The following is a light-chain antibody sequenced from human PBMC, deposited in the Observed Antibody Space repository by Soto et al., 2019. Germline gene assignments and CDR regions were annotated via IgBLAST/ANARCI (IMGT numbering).Light chain of an antibody. V-gene: IGLV2-14*01. J-gene: IGLJ1*01. CDR3: TSYTSSNTYV. CDR2: EIS. Sequence: QSFLTQPASVSGSPGQSITISCTGTSSDVGRYNYVSWYQQYPGKAPKLMIYEISNRPSGVSIRFSGSKSGNTASLTISGLQAEDEADYYCTSYTSSNTYVFGGGTKVTVL. CDR1: SSDVGRYNY.